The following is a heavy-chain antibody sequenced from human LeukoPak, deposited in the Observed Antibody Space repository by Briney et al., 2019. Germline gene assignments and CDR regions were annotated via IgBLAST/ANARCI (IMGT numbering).Heavy chain of an antibody. CDR1: GFTVSSNY. J-gene: IGHJ4*02. V-gene: IGHV3-53*01. CDR3: ARARVDGWLQFYYFDY. CDR2: IYSGGST. D-gene: IGHD5-24*01. Sequence: PGGSLRLSCAASGFTVSSNYMSWVRQAPGKGLEWVSVIYSGGSTYYADSVKGRFTISRDNSKNTLYLQMNSLRAEDTAVYYCARARVDGWLQFYYFDYWGQGTLVTVSS.